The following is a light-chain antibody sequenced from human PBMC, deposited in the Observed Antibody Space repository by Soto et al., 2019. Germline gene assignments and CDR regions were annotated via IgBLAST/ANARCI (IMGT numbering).Light chain of an antibody. Sequence: QSALTQPASVSGSPGQSITISCTGTSSDVGSYNLVSWYQQHPGKVPQLMIYEGSKRPSGVSNRFSGSKSGNTASLTISGLHAEDEADYYCCSYARGSTYVFGTGTKVTVL. CDR3: CSYARGSTYV. CDR2: EGS. CDR1: SSDVGSYNL. V-gene: IGLV2-23*01. J-gene: IGLJ1*01.